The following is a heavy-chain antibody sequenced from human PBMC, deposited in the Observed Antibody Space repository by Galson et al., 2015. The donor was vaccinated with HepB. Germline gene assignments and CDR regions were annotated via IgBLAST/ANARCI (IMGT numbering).Heavy chain of an antibody. V-gene: IGHV1-3*01. CDR3: ARTHVLLWFGELSDDAFDI. CDR1: GYTFTSYA. D-gene: IGHD3-10*01. CDR2: INAGNGNT. J-gene: IGHJ3*02. Sequence: SVKVSCKASGYTFTSYAMHWVRLAPGQRLEWMGWINAGNGNTKYSQKFQGRVTITRDTSASTAYMELSSLRSEDTAVYYCARTHVLLWFGELSDDAFDIWGQGTMVTVSS.